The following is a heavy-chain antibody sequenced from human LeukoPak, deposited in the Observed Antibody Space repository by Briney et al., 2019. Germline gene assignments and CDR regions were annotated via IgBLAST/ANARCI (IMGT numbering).Heavy chain of an antibody. CDR2: INHSGST. CDR3: ARWPLGDGYNYGGYYFDY. Sequence: SETLSLTCAVYGGSFSGYYWSWIRQPPGKGLEWIGEINHSGSTNYSPSLKSRVTISVDTSKNQFSLKLSSVTAADTAVYYCARWPLGDGYNYGGYYFDYWGQGTLVTVSS. J-gene: IGHJ4*02. V-gene: IGHV4-34*01. CDR1: GGSFSGYY. D-gene: IGHD5-24*01.